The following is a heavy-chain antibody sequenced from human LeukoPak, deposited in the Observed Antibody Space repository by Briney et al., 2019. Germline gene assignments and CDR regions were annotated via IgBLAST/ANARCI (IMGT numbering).Heavy chain of an antibody. CDR3: ARDEAEVYSSGWYNY. Sequence: GGSLRLSCAASGFTFDDYGMSWVRQAPGKGLEWVSGIKWDGGRTGYADSVKGRFTISRDNAKNSLYLQMNSLRAEDTALYHCARDEAEVYSSGWYNYWGQGTLVTVSS. CDR2: IKWDGGRT. CDR1: GFTFDDYG. V-gene: IGHV3-20*01. J-gene: IGHJ4*02. D-gene: IGHD6-19*01.